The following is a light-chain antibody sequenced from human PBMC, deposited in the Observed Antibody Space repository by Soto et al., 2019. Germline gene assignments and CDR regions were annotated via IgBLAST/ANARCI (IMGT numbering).Light chain of an antibody. CDR2: GAS. J-gene: IGKJ1*01. CDR3: QQYGSSPWT. CDR1: QSVSSSY. Sequence: EIVLTQSPGTLSLSPGERATLSCRASQSVSSSYLAWYQQKPGQAPRLLIYGASSSDTGIPDRFSGSGSGTDFILTIRRLEPEDFAVYYCQQYGSSPWTFGQGTKVEIK. V-gene: IGKV3-20*01.